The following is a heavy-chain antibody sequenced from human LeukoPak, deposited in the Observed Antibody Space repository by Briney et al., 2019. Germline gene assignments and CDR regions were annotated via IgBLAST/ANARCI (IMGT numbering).Heavy chain of an antibody. V-gene: IGHV3-23*03. Sequence: GGSLRLSCAASGFTFSSYAMNWVRQAPGKGLEWVAVAYGDGNSKYYADSVKGRFTISKDTSKNTLYLQMSSLRAEDTAIYFCATGGGYYYDRWGQGTLVTVSS. CDR3: ATGGGYYYDR. CDR1: GFTFSSYA. J-gene: IGHJ4*02. CDR2: AYGDGNSK. D-gene: IGHD3-22*01.